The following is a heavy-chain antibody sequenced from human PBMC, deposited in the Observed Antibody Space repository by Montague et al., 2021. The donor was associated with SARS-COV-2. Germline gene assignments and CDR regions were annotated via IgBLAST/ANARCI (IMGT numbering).Heavy chain of an antibody. CDR1: GGSISSSYYY. CDR3: ARRGRTPLPVATTIGGFDI. D-gene: IGHD5-12*01. CDR2: IYDSGSS. V-gene: IGHV4-39*02. J-gene: IGHJ3*02. Sequence: SETLSLTCTVSGGSISSSYYYWDWIRQPPGKGLEWIGSIYDSGSSYHNPSLKSRVTISVDTSKNHFSLRLISVTAADTAVYYCARRGRTPLPVATTIGGFDIWGQGTMVTVSS.